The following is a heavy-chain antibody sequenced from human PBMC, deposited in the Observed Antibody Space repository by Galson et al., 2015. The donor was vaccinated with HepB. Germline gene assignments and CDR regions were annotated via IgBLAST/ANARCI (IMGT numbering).Heavy chain of an antibody. Sequence: ETLSLTCTVSGGSISSRSYYWTWIRQPPGKGLEWIGNVFYSGSTNYNPSLKSRVTISVDTSTNQFSLKLASVTAADTAIYYCARQQSITGTAPDFDSWGQGTLVTVPS. D-gene: IGHD1-7*01. CDR2: VFYSGST. V-gene: IGHV4-39*01. J-gene: IGHJ4*02. CDR1: GGSISSRSYY. CDR3: ARQQSITGTAPDFDS.